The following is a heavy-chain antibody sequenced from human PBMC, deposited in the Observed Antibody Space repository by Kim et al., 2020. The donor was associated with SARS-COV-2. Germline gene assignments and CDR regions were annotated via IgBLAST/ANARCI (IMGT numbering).Heavy chain of an antibody. D-gene: IGHD2-2*01. CDR3: ARSMAPVSEYCSSTSCYFDY. V-gene: IGHV5-51*01. J-gene: IGHJ4*02. CDR1: GYSFTSYW. Sequence: GESLKISCKGSGYSFTSYWIGWVRQMPGKGLEWMGIIYPGDSDTRYSPSFQGQVTISADKSISTAYLQWSSLKASDTAMYYCARSMAPVSEYCSSTSCYFDYWGQGTLVTVSS. CDR2: IYPGDSDT.